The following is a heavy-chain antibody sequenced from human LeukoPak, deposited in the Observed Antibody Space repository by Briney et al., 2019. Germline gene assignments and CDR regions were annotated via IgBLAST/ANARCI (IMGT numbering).Heavy chain of an antibody. CDR1: GASITGHY. J-gene: IGHJ3*02. CDR3: ARDRISINALDM. Sequence: SETLSLTCTVSGASITGHYLTWILQPPGNGLEWIGYISHIGSTNYNPSLKSRVTISVDTSKNQFSLKLTSVTAADTALYYCARDRISINALDMWGQGTMVTVSS. D-gene: IGHD1-14*01. V-gene: IGHV4-59*11. CDR2: ISHIGST.